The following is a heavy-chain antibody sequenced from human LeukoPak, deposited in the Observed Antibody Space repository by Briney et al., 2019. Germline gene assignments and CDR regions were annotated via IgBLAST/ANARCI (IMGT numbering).Heavy chain of an antibody. V-gene: IGHV4-34*01. J-gene: IGHJ4*02. D-gene: IGHD1-26*01. CDR2: INHSGST. CDR3: ARGRFRSNSLDFDY. CDR1: GGSFSGYY. Sequence: SETLSLTCAVYGGSFSGYYWSWLRQPPGKGLEWIGEINHSGSTNYNPSLKSRVTISVDTSKNQFSLKLSSVTAADTAVYYCARGRFRSNSLDFDYWGQGTLVTVSP.